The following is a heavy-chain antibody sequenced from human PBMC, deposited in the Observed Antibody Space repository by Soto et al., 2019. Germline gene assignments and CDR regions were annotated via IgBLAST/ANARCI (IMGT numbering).Heavy chain of an antibody. Sequence: GGSLRLSCAASGFTVSSYAIHWVRQAPGKGLEWVAIISYDGSNKYYADSVKGRFTVSRDNSKNTLSLQMNSLRAEDTAVYYCSRGYYYASSGFRLDKWGQGTLVTVSS. CDR1: GFTVSSYA. CDR3: SRGYYYASSGFRLDK. J-gene: IGHJ4*02. CDR2: ISYDGSNK. V-gene: IGHV3-30-3*01. D-gene: IGHD3-22*01.